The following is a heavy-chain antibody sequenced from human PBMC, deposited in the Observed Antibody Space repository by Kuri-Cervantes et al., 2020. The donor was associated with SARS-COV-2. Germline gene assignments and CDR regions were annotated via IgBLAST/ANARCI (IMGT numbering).Heavy chain of an antibody. D-gene: IGHD5-18*01. J-gene: IGHJ6*03. CDR3: GGAYGFLRYIYYMDV. CDR1: CGSFSGYY. CDR2: INHSGST. V-gene: IGHV4-34*01. Sequence: AGSLRPACAVDCGSFSGYYWSCIRQPPRKWLEWIGEINHSGSTNYNPSLKTRVTISVDTSAKQFSLHLSSVTAADTAVYYWGGAYGFLRYIYYMDVWGRGTTVTVSS.